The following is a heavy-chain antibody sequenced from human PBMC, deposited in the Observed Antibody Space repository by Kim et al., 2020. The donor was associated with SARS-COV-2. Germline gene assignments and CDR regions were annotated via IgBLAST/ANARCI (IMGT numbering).Heavy chain of an antibody. D-gene: IGHD2-2*01. V-gene: IGHV3-64D*08. CDR3: VAHNLYCSSTSCRRFDP. Sequence: GGSLRLSCSASGFTFSSYIIYWVRQAPGKGLEYVSAISSNGGSTYYADSVKGRFTISRDNSKNTLYLQMSSLRAEDTAVYYCVAHNLYCSSTSCRRFDPWGQGTLVTVSS. J-gene: IGHJ5*02. CDR2: ISSNGGST. CDR1: GFTFSSYI.